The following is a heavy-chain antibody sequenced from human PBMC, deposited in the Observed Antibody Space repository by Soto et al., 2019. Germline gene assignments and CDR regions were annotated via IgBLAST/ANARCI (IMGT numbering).Heavy chain of an antibody. CDR3: ARAAGYCSSTSCRFYTLRF. V-gene: IGHV1-69*13. D-gene: IGHD2-2*01. Sequence: GASVKVSCKASGGTFSSYAISWVRQAPGQGLEWMGGVIPIFGTANYAQKFQGRVTITADESTSTAYMELSSLRSEDTAVYYCARAAGYCSSTSCRFYTLRFWGQGTLVTVSS. J-gene: IGHJ1*01. CDR2: VIPIFGTA. CDR1: GGTFSSYA.